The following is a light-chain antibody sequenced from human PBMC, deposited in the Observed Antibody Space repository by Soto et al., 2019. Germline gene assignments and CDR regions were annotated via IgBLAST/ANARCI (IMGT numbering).Light chain of an antibody. J-gene: IGKJ4*01. CDR3: HQYFSALLT. V-gene: IGKV4-1*01. Sequence: DIVMTQSPESLAVSLGERATINCKSSQIILNSSNNKIHLAWYQQKRGQPPKLLIYRASTRDSGVPDRFSGSGSGTVFTLAISSLQPEDVATYYCHQYFSALLTFGGGTRVEI. CDR1: QIILNSSNNKIH. CDR2: RAS.